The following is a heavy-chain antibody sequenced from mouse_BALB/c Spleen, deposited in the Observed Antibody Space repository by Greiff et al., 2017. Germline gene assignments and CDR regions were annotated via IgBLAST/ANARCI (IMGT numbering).Heavy chain of an antibody. D-gene: IGHD1-2*01. Sequence: DVKLVESGPGLVKPSQSLSLTCTVTGYSITSDYAWNWIRQFPGNKLEWMGYISYSGSTSYNPSLKSRISITRDTSKNQFFLQLNSVTTEDTATYYCARHYYGLYYFDYWGQGTTLTVSS. CDR2: ISYSGST. V-gene: IGHV3-2*02. CDR3: ARHYYGLYYFDY. J-gene: IGHJ2*01. CDR1: GYSITSDYA.